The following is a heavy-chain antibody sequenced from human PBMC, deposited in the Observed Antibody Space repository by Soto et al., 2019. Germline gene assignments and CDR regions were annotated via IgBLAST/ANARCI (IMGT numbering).Heavy chain of an antibody. V-gene: IGHV3-23*01. Sequence: EVQLLESGGGLVQPGGSLRLSCVASGFTFSSYAMSWVRQVPGKGLEWVSTISDAAGSAYYVDSVKGRFTISRDNSKKKLYLQMNSLRAEDSAVYNCARPYGGKIGDAPDLWGPGTMVTVSS. CDR3: ARPYGGKIGDAPDL. CDR1: GFTFSSYA. D-gene: IGHD2-15*01. J-gene: IGHJ3*01. CDR2: ISDAAGSA.